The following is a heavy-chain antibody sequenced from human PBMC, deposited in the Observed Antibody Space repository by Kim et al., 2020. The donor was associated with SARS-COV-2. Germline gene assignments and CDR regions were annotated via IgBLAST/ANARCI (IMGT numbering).Heavy chain of an antibody. V-gene: IGHV1-69*13. J-gene: IGHJ4*02. CDR2: ILPIFGTT. CDR1: GSTFSTNG. D-gene: IGHD2-21*01. CDR3: AREMGGGHSVVYLDS. Sequence: SVKVSCKSSGSTFSTNGIIWVRQAPGQGLEWMGGILPIFGTTNYAQKFQGRITITADESPTAAYLELSRLTSDDTAIYYCAREMGGGHSVVYLDSWGQGTLVTVSS.